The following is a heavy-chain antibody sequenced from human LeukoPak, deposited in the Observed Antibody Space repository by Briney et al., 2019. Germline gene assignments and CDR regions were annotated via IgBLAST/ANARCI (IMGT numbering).Heavy chain of an antibody. CDR3: ARSEEMATIGGDY. J-gene: IGHJ4*02. V-gene: IGHV1-69*05. Sequence: GASVKVSCKASGGTFSSYAISWVRQAPGQGLEWMGRIIPIFGTANYAQKFQGRVTITTDESTSTAYMELSSLRSEDTAVYYCARSEEMATIGGDYWGQGTLVTVSS. D-gene: IGHD5-24*01. CDR1: GGTFSSYA. CDR2: IIPIFGTA.